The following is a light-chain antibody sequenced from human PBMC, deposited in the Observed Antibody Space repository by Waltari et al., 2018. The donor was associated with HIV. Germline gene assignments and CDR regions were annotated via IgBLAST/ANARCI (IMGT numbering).Light chain of an antibody. V-gene: IGLV2-14*01. Sequence: QSALTQPASVSGSPGQSITISCTGTSSDVGGYNYVFWYQQHPGKAPKLIIYDVTNRPSGVSNRFSGSKSGNTASLTISGLQAEDEADYYCSSYTSSSTQVFGTGTKVTVL. CDR2: DVT. CDR3: SSYTSSSTQV. J-gene: IGLJ1*01. CDR1: SSDVGGYNY.